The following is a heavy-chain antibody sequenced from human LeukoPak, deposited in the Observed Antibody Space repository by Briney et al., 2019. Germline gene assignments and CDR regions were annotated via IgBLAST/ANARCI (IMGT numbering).Heavy chain of an antibody. D-gene: IGHD6-6*01. CDR2: IYYSGST. J-gene: IGHJ4*02. V-gene: IGHV4-39*07. Sequence: SETLSLTCTVSGGSISSSSYYWGWIRQPPGKGLEWIGSIYYSGSTYYNPSLKSRVTISVDTSKNQFSLKLSSVTAADTAVYYRARDRIAARYFDYWGQGTLVTVSS. CDR3: ARDRIAARYFDY. CDR1: GGSISSSSYY.